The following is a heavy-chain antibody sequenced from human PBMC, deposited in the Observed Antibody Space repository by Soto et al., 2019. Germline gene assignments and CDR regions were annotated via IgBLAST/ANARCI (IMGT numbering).Heavy chain of an antibody. D-gene: IGHD3-9*01. Sequence: SGPTLVNPTQTLTLTCTFSGLSLSTSGVGVGWIRQPPGKALEWLALIYWDDDKRYSPSLKSRLTITKDTSKNQVVLTMTNMDPVDTATYYCAHTLLRYFDWLLSRRSWFDPWGQGTLVTVSS. CDR3: AHTLLRYFDWLLSRRSWFDP. CDR2: IYWDDDK. CDR1: GLSLSTSGVG. V-gene: IGHV2-5*02. J-gene: IGHJ5*02.